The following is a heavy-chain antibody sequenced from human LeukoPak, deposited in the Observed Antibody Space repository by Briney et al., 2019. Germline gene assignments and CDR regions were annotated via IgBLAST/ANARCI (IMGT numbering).Heavy chain of an antibody. CDR1: GGSFSGYY. CDR2: INHGGST. CDR3: ARSMITFGGVPPFDY. D-gene: IGHD3-16*01. J-gene: IGHJ4*02. Sequence: SETLSLTCAVYGGSFSGYYWSWIRQPPGKGLEWIGEINHGGSTNCNPSLKSRVTISVDTSKNQFSLKLSSVTAADTAVYYCARSMITFGGVPPFDYWGQGTLVTVSS. V-gene: IGHV4-34*01.